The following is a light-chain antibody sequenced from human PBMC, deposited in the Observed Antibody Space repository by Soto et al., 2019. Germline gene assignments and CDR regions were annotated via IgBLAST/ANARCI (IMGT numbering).Light chain of an antibody. Sequence: QMTQSPSTLSASMGDRVTITCRASQSVDSRLAWYQQKPGKAPKLLVYDASTLETGVPSRFSGSGSGAAFTLTISRLQSEDSAVYYCHRYNNWWTFGKGTKVDIK. V-gene: IGKV1-5*01. CDR2: DAS. J-gene: IGKJ1*01. CDR1: QSVDSR. CDR3: HRYNNWWT.